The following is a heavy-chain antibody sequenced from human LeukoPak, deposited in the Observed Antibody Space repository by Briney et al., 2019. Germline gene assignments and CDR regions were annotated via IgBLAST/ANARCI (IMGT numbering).Heavy chain of an antibody. Sequence: SETLSLTCTVSGGSISSYYWSWIRQPAGKGLEWIGRIYTSGSTNYNPSLKSRVTMSVDTSKNQFSLKLSSVTAADTAVYYCARVDVVVVAATYVNYYYYYMDVWGKGTTVTVSS. CDR2: IYTSGST. CDR1: GGSISSYY. CDR3: ARVDVVVVAATYVNYYYYYMDV. J-gene: IGHJ6*03. V-gene: IGHV4-4*07. D-gene: IGHD2-15*01.